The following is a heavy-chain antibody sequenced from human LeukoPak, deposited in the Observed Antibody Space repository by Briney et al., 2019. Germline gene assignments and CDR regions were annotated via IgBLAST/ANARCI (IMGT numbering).Heavy chain of an antibody. CDR1: GGSISSYY. CDR2: IYYSGNT. Sequence: PSETLSLTCTVSGGSISSYYWSWIRQPPEKGLEWIGYIYYSGNTNYNPSLKSRVTISGDTSKNQFSLKLSSVTAADTAVYYCARGAMYSSKLDYWGQGTLVTVSS. J-gene: IGHJ4*02. V-gene: IGHV4-59*01. CDR3: ARGAMYSSKLDY. D-gene: IGHD6-19*01.